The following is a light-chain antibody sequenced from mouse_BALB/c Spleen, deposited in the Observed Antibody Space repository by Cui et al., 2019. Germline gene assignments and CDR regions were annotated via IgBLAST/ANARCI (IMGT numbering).Light chain of an antibody. V-gene: IGKV4-80*01. CDR2: STS. J-gene: IGKJ4*01. Sequence: QIVLTQSPAIMSASLGEEITLTCSASSSVSYMHWYQQKSGTSPKLLIYSTSNLASGVPSRFSGSGSGTFYSLTISSVEAEDAADYYCHQWSSYPGFTFGSGTKLEIK. CDR3: HQWSSYPGFT. CDR1: SSVSY.